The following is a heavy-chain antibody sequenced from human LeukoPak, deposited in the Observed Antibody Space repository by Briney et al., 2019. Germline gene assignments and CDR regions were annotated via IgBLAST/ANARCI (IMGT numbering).Heavy chain of an antibody. CDR1: GGSISSYY. Sequence: SETLSLTCTVSGGSISSYYWSWIRQPPGKGLEWIGDIYYTGSTNYNPSLESRITISVDTSKNHFSLKLSSVTAADTAVYYCATAHRIFGVVIPSDYWGQGTLVTVSS. CDR3: ATAHRIFGVVIPSDY. CDR2: IYYTGST. J-gene: IGHJ4*02. V-gene: IGHV4-59*01. D-gene: IGHD3-3*02.